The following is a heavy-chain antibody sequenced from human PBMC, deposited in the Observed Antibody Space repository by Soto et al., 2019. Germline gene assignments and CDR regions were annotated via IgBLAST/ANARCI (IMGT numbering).Heavy chain of an antibody. CDR1: GGSVTRINYY. V-gene: IGHV4-61*03. CDR2: IYNSGST. CDR3: ARNQAPGYFPFDP. J-gene: IGHJ5*02. Sequence: QVQLEESGPGLVKTSETLSLTCSVSGGSVTRINYYWSWIRQPPGKGLEWIGYIYNSGSTIYNPALKSRVAISLDTSKNHFSLRLTSVTAADAAVYYCARNQAPGYFPFDPWGQGTLVTVSS. D-gene: IGHD2-15*01.